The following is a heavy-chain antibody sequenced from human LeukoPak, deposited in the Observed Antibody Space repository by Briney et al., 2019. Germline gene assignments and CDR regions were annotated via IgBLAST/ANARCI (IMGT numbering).Heavy chain of an antibody. J-gene: IGHJ6*02. Sequence: PGGSLRLSCAASGFTFSSYSMNWIRQAPGKGLEWVSYISSSGSTIYYADSVKGRFTISRDNAKNSLYLQMNSLRAEDTAVYYCASQGITMVRGVISDYYYYGMDVWGQGTTVTVSS. V-gene: IGHV3-48*04. CDR3: ASQGITMVRGVISDYYYYGMDV. CDR2: ISSSGSTI. D-gene: IGHD3-10*01. CDR1: GFTFSSYS.